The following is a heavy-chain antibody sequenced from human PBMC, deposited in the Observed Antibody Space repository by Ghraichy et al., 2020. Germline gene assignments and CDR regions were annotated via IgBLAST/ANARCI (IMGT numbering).Heavy chain of an antibody. D-gene: IGHD3-16*01. J-gene: IGHJ6*02. CDR3: ARGTYWALLGAYYYGMDV. Sequence: SETLSLTCTVSGGPISRYPWSWIRQPPGKGLEWIGYVYHSGSTNYHPSLKSRVSISIDTSRSQFSLKLRSVTAADTAVYYCARGTYWALLGAYYYGMDVWGQGTAVTVSS. V-gene: IGHV4-59*01. CDR1: GGPISRYP. CDR2: VYHSGST.